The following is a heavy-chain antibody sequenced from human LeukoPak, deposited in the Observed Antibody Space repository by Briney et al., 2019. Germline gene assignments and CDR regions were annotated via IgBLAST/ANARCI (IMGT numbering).Heavy chain of an antibody. CDR3: ARNRYYYGSGNYGVPNWFDP. J-gene: IGHJ5*02. CDR2: IYYSGST. CDR1: GGSISSGSYY. V-gene: IGHV4-30-2*03. D-gene: IGHD3-10*01. Sequence: SQTLSLTCTVSGGSISSGSYYWSWIRQPAGKGLEWIGSIYYSGSTYYNPSLKSRVTISVDTSKNQFSLKLRSVTAADTAVYSCARNRYYYGSGNYGVPNWFDPWGQGTLVTVSS.